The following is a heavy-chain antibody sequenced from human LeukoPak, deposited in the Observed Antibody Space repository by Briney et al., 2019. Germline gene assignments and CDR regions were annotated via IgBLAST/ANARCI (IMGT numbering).Heavy chain of an antibody. J-gene: IGHJ6*03. CDR2: MNPNSGNT. CDR1: GYTFTSYD. CDR3: ARGGIPVYYYYMHV. D-gene: IGHD1-14*01. Sequence: ASVKVSCKASGYTFTSYDINWVRQAPGQGLEWMGWMNPNSGNTGYAQKFQGRVTMTRNTSISTAYMELSSLRSEDTAVYYCARGGIPVYYYYMHVWGKGTTVTISS. V-gene: IGHV1-8*01.